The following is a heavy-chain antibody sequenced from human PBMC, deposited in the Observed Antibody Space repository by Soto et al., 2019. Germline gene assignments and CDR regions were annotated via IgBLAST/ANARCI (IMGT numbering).Heavy chain of an antibody. Sequence: QLVQSGGEVKEPGASVQVSCKASGYTINNYGITWVRQAPGQGLEWLGWISVYNGNKNYAKKVQGRVSMTADTSTSTAHMELRSLQSDDTAVYFCARVAITLIRGLKVDFYSMDVWGQGTTVTVSS. D-gene: IGHD3-10*01. J-gene: IGHJ6*02. CDR2: ISVYNGNK. CDR3: ARVAITLIRGLKVDFYSMDV. V-gene: IGHV1-18*01. CDR1: GYTINNYG.